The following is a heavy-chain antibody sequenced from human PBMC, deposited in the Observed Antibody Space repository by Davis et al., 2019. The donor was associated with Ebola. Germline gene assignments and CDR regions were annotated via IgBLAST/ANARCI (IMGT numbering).Heavy chain of an antibody. CDR3: AKGMSQYYYDRGYFDH. J-gene: IGHJ4*02. CDR2: ISGSDGST. D-gene: IGHD3-22*01. CDR1: GFTFSAFA. V-gene: IGHV3-23*01. Sequence: PGGSLRLSCAVSGFTFSAFAMGWVRQAPGKGLEWVSGISGSDGSTYDADSVRGRFTISRDNSRNTLYLQMNSLRAEDTAVYHCAKGMSQYYYDRGYFDHWGQGTLVTVSS.